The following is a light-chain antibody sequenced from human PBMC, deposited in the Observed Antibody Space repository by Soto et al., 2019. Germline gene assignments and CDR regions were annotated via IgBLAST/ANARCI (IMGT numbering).Light chain of an antibody. J-gene: IGKJ2*01. CDR1: QSVLYSSNNKNH. V-gene: IGKV4-1*01. Sequence: DIVMTQSPDSLAVSLGERATINCRSSQSVLYSSNNKNHLAWYQQKSGEPPKLLIYWASTRESGVPDRFSGSGSGTDFTLTISGLQAADVAVYYCQQYYNTPYTFGQGTKLEIK. CDR3: QQYYNTPYT. CDR2: WAS.